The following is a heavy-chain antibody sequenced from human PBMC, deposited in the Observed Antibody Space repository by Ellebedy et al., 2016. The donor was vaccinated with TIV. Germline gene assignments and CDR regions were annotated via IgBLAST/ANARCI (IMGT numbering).Heavy chain of an antibody. CDR2: IYSDAAT. V-gene: IGHV3-66*01. CDR1: GFTVSSVY. CDR3: AKGFRFGMDV. Sequence: LSLTCAASGFTVSSVYVSWVRQAPGKGLEWLSVIYSDAATYYADSVKGRFTISRDNSKNTLYLQMNSLRAEDTAVYYCAKGFRFGMDVWGQGTTVTVSS. J-gene: IGHJ6*02. D-gene: IGHD3-10*01.